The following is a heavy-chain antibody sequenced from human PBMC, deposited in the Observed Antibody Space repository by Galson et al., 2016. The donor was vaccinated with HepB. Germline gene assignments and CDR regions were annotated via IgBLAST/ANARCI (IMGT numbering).Heavy chain of an antibody. J-gene: IGHJ4*02. CDR1: GFTFSDHY. V-gene: IGHV3-72*01. D-gene: IGHD3-10*01. Sequence: SLRLSCAASGFTFSDHYIDWVRQAPGKGLEWVGSSKNNANGYTSEYSAYGQGRITVSRDDSRNSFDLQMKSLKTEDMAMYYSVAYYTSGSYYNHYWGQGTLVPVSS. CDR3: VAYYTSGSYYNHY. CDR2: SKNNANGYTS.